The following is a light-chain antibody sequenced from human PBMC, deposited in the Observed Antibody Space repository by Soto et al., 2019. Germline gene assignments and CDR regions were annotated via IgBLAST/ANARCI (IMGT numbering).Light chain of an antibody. V-gene: IGLV2-14*01. Sequence: SVLTQPASVSGSPGQSITISCTGTSNDIGDYNYVSWFQQHPGKAPKLMIYEVSNRPSGISTRFSGSKSGNTASLTISGLQAEDEADYYCSSYTSSNTLYVFGTGTKVTVL. CDR3: SSYTSSNTLYV. J-gene: IGLJ1*01. CDR2: EVS. CDR1: SNDIGDYNY.